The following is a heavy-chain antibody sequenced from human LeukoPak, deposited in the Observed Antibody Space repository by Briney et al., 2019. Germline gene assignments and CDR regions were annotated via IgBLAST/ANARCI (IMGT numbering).Heavy chain of an antibody. D-gene: IGHD3-22*01. CDR3: ARVVGDSSGYYPYYFDY. J-gene: IGHJ4*02. V-gene: IGHV1-69*05. CDR1: GGTFSSYA. CDR2: IIPIFGTA. Sequence: ASVKVSCKASGGTFSSYAISWVRQAPGQGLEWMGGIIPIFGTANYAQKFQGRVTITTDESTSTAYMELSSLRSEDTAVYYCARVVGDSSGYYPYYFDYWGQGTLSPSPQ.